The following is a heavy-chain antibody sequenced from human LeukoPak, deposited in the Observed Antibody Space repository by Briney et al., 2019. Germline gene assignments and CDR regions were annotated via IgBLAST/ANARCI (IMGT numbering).Heavy chain of an antibody. CDR2: ISSDGRT. D-gene: IGHD1-1*01. V-gene: IGHV3-23*01. Sequence: PGGSLRLSCTASGFTFGGYAMSWVRQAPGEGLEWVGAISSDGRTLYADSVKGRFTISRDSYRNTLFLQMNSLRAEDTAVYYCAKDGTGTTLNYWGQGTLVSVSS. J-gene: IGHJ4*02. CDR3: AKDGTGTTLNY. CDR1: GFTFGGYA.